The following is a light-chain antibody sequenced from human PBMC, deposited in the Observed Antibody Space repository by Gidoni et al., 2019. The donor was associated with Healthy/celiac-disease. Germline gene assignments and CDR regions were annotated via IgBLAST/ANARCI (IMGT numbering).Light chain of an antibody. CDR1: QGISSY. Sequence: AIRMTQSPSSFSASTGDRVTITCRASQGISSYLAWDPQKPGKAPKLLIYAASTLQSGVPSRFSGSGSGTDFTLTIRCLQSEDFATYYCQQYYSYPWTFGQXTKVEIK. J-gene: IGKJ1*01. V-gene: IGKV1-8*01. CDR2: AAS. CDR3: QQYYSYPWT.